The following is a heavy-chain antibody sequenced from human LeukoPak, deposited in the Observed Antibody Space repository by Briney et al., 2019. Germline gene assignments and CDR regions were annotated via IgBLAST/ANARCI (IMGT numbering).Heavy chain of an antibody. V-gene: IGHV3-9*01. J-gene: IGHJ4*02. CDR1: GFTFDDYA. CDR2: ISWNSGSI. Sequence: PGGSLRLSCAASGFTFDDYAMHWVRQAPGKGLEWVSGISWNSGSIGYADSVKGRFTISRDNAKNSLYLQMNSLRAEDTALYYCAKDNASERYYFEYWGQGTLVTVSS. CDR3: AKDNASERYYFEY. D-gene: IGHD1-1*01.